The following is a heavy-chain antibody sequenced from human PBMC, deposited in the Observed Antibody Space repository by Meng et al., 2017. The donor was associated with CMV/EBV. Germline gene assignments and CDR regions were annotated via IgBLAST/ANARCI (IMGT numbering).Heavy chain of an antibody. V-gene: IGHV1-2*02. CDR3: ARTRGYCSSTSCPRAYGMDV. J-gene: IGHJ6*02. CDR2: INPNSGGT. D-gene: IGHD2-2*01. Sequence: ASVKVSCKASGYTFTGYYMHWVRQAPGQGLEWMGWINPNSGGTNYAQKFQGRVTMTRDTSISTAYMELSRLRSDDTAVYYCARTRGYCSSTSCPRAYGMDVWGQGTTVTVSS. CDR1: GYTFTGYY.